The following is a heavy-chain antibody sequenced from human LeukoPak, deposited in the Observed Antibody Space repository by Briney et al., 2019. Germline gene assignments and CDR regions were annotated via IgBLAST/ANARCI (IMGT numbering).Heavy chain of an antibody. V-gene: IGHV3-9*01. Sequence: GGSLRLSCAASGFTFDDCAMHWVRQAPGKGLEWVSGISWNSGSIGYADSVKGRFTISRDNAKNSLYLQMNSLRAEDTALYYCARDHYYDSSGYYRSPKYYYYGMDVWGQGTTVTVSS. CDR3: ARDHYYDSSGYYRSPKYYYYGMDV. CDR2: ISWNSGSI. CDR1: GFTFDDCA. J-gene: IGHJ6*02. D-gene: IGHD3-22*01.